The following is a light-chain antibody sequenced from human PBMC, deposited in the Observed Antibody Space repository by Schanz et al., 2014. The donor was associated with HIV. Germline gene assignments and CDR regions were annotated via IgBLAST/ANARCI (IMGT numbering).Light chain of an antibody. V-gene: IGKV1-39*01. J-gene: IGKJ2*01. CDR3: QQHKSHSPFT. Sequence: DIQMTQSPSSLSASVGDRVTITCRASQSIGSYFNWYQQKPGKAPKLLISAASSLQSGVPSRFSGSGSGTEFTLTIANLPPDDSATYYCQQHKSHSPFTFGQGTKIEIK. CDR1: QSIGSY. CDR2: AAS.